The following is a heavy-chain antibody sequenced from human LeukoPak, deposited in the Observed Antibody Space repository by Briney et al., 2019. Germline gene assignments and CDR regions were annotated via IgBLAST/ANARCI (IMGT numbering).Heavy chain of an antibody. CDR1: GFRFDDHA. CDR2: INWNAGTT. CDR3: ARDSGNNWDANYFDA. V-gene: IGHV3-20*04. Sequence: GGSLRLSCAASGFRFDDHAMSWVRQAPGKGLEWVAGINWNAGTTGYRGSVKGRFTISRDNATNSLYLQMNSPRADDTALYYCARDSGNNWDANYFDAWGQGTLVTVSS. J-gene: IGHJ5*02. D-gene: IGHD1-1*01.